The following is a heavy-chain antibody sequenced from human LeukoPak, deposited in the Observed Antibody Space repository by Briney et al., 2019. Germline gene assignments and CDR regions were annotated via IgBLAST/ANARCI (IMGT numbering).Heavy chain of an antibody. Sequence: KVSCKASGYTFTSYWIGWVRQMPGKGLEWMGIIFPGDSDTRYSPSFQGQVTISADKSISTAYLQWSSLKASDTAMYYCVKQGTGASFDYWGQGTLVTVSS. CDR3: VKQGTGASFDY. D-gene: IGHD1-1*01. J-gene: IGHJ4*02. CDR1: GYTFTSYW. CDR2: IFPGDSDT. V-gene: IGHV5-51*01.